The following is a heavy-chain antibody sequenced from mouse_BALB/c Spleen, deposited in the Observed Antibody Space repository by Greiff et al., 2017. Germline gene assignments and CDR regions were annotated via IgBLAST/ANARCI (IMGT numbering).Heavy chain of an antibody. CDR1: GFTFSSYT. J-gene: IGHJ4*01. V-gene: IGHV5-6-4*01. Sequence: EVMLVESGGGLVKPGGSLKLSCAASGFTFSSYTMSWVRQTPEKRLEWVATISSGGSYTYYPDSVNGRFTISRDNAKNTLYLQMSSLKSEDTAMYYCTRKSSMDYWGQGTSVTVSA. CDR3: TRKSSMDY. CDR2: ISSGGSYT.